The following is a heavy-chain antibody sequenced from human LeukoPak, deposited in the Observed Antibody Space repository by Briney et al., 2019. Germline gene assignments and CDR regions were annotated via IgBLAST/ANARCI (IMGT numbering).Heavy chain of an antibody. D-gene: IGHD6-19*01. CDR2: IYYSGST. Sequence: SETLSLTCTVSGGSVSSYYWSWIRQPPGKGLEWIGYIYYSGSTNYNPSLKSRVTISVDTSKNQFSLKLSSVTAADTAVYYCASAGYSSGWYDYWGQGTLVTVSS. CDR3: ASAGYSSGWYDY. V-gene: IGHV4-59*08. J-gene: IGHJ4*02. CDR1: GGSVSSYY.